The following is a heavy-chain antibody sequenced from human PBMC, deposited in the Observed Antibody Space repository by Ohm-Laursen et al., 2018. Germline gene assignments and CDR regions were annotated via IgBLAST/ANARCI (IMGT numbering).Heavy chain of an antibody. D-gene: IGHD5-18*01. V-gene: IGHV1-46*01. CDR1: GYTFTSYY. Sequence: ASVKVSCKASGYTFTSYYMHWVRQAPGQGLEWMGIINPSGGSPTYAQKFQGRVTMTGDTSTSTVYMELSSLRSEDTAVYYCARGSYGVLDYWGQGTLVTVSS. CDR2: INPSGGSP. J-gene: IGHJ4*02. CDR3: ARGSYGVLDY.